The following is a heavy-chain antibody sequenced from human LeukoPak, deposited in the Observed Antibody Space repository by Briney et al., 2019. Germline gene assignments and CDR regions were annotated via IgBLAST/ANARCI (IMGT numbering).Heavy chain of an antibody. CDR3: ARGYQLLWALGIYYYYYGMDV. J-gene: IGHJ6*02. CDR1: GYTFTSYD. V-gene: IGHV1-8*01. CDR2: MHPNSGNT. D-gene: IGHD2-2*01. Sequence: ASVKVSCKASGYTFTSYDINWVRQATGQGREWMGWMHPNSGNTGYAQKLEGRVTMTRSTSISTAYMELSSLRSEDTAVYYCARGYQLLWALGIYYYYYGMDVWGQGTTVTVSS.